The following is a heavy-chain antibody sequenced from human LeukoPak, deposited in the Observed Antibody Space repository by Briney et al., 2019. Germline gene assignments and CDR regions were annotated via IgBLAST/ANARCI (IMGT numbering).Heavy chain of an antibody. CDR3: ARDAQTYYYDSSGYRPFDY. Sequence: ASVKVSCKASGYTFTSYGISWVRQAPGQGLEWMGWISAYNGNTNYAQKLQGRVTMTTDTSTSTAYMELRSLRSDDTAVYYCARDAQTYYYDSSGYRPFDYWGQGTLVTVSS. V-gene: IGHV1-18*01. CDR1: GYTFTSYG. J-gene: IGHJ4*02. CDR2: ISAYNGNT. D-gene: IGHD3-22*01.